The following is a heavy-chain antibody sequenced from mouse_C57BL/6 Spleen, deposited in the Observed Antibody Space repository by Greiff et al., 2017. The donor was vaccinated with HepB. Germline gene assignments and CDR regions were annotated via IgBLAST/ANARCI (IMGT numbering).Heavy chain of an antibody. CDR2: IDPENGDT. CDR3: TTDGSPWYFDV. V-gene: IGHV14-4*01. CDR1: GFNIKDDY. J-gene: IGHJ1*03. D-gene: IGHD1-1*01. Sequence: VQLQQSGAELVRPGASVKLSCTASGFNIKDDYMHWVKQRPEQGLEWIGWIDPENGDTEYASKFQGKATITADTSSNTAYLQLSSLTSEDTAVYYCTTDGSPWYFDVWGTGTTVTVSS.